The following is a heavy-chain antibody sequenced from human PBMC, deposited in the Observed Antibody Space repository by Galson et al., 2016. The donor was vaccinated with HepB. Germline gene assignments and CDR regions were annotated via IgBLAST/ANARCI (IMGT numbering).Heavy chain of an antibody. J-gene: IGHJ4*02. V-gene: IGHV3-7*05. CDR3: ARAIATSY. Sequence: SLRLSCAASGFTFSSFWMSWVRQAPGKGLEWVANIKQDGSEKSYVDSVKGRFTISRDNAKNSLFLQMNSLRADDTAVYYYARAIATSYWGQGALVTVSS. CDR1: GFTFSSFW. CDR2: IKQDGSEK. D-gene: IGHD5-24*01.